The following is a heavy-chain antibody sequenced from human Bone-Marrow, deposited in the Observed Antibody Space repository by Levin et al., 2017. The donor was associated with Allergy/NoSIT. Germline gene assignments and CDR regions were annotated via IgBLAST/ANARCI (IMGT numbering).Heavy chain of an antibody. CDR3: ARSPSSSWFDS. CDR2: IIPMFAIP. V-gene: IGHV1-69*13. Sequence: SVKVSCKVSGGTFNTYDFSWVRQAPGQGLEWMGGIIPMFAIPNYAQKFQGRVTVTADELTRTVYMNLSSLRSEDTAIYYCARSPSSSWFDSWGQGTLVTVSS. D-gene: IGHD6-13*01. J-gene: IGHJ5*01. CDR1: GGTFNTYD.